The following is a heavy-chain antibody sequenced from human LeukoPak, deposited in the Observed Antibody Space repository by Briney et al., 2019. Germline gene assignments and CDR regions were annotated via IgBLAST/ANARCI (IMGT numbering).Heavy chain of an antibody. CDR3: AKDRRGGDCGGDCYSNYFDY. D-gene: IGHD2-21*02. V-gene: IGHV3-30*18. CDR2: ISYDGSNK. J-gene: IGHJ4*02. CDR1: GFTFSSYG. Sequence: PGGSLRLSCAASGFTFSSYGMHWVRQAPGKGLEWVAVISYDGSNKYYADSVKGRFTISRDNSKNTLYLQMNSLRAEDTAVYYCAKDRRGGDCGGDCYSNYFDYWGQGTLVTVSS.